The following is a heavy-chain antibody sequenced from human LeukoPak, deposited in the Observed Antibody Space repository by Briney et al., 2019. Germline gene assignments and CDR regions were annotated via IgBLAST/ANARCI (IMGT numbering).Heavy chain of an antibody. CDR2: ITRSSTTI. Sequence: GGSLRLSCAASGFNFSIYSMNWVRQAPGKGLEWVSYITRSSTTIYYADSVKGRFTISRDNAKNSLYLQMNSLRAEDTAVYYCARREDYSSSCIDYWGQGTLVTVSS. D-gene: IGHD6-13*01. J-gene: IGHJ4*02. CDR1: GFNFSIYS. CDR3: ARREDYSSSCIDY. V-gene: IGHV3-48*04.